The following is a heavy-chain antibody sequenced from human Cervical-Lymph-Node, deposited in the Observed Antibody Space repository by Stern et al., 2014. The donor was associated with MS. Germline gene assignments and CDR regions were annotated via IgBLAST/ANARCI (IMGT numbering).Heavy chain of an antibody. CDR3: ARESVAADNNWFDP. J-gene: IGHJ5*02. V-gene: IGHV4-61*02. CDR1: GGSITSGTYY. CDR2: IYTSGNT. D-gene: IGHD6-19*01. Sequence: VQLVESGPGLVKPSQTLSLSCTVSGGSITSGTYYWSWIRQPAGKGLEWIGRIYTSGNTVYNPSLKSRLTISVDTSKNQYSLKLASGTAADTAVYYCARESVAADNNWFDPWGQGTLVAVSS.